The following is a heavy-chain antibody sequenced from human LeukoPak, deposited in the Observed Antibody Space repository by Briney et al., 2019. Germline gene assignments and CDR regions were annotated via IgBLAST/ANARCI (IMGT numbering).Heavy chain of an antibody. CDR1: GGSISSGDYY. Sequence: SETLSLTCTVSGGSISSGDYYWSWICQPPGKGLERIGYIYYSGSTYYNPSLKSRVTISVDTSKNQFSLKLSSVTAADTAVYYCARAVLARYDFWSGYSVQGVDYWGQGTLVTVSS. J-gene: IGHJ4*02. D-gene: IGHD3-3*01. CDR3: ARAVLARYDFWSGYSVQGVDY. CDR2: IYYSGST. V-gene: IGHV4-30-4*08.